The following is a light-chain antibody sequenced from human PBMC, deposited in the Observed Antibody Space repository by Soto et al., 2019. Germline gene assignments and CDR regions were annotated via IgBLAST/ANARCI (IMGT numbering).Light chain of an antibody. CDR2: DAS. CDR3: QQYNNWLWT. CDR1: QSVSRN. J-gene: IGKJ1*01. Sequence: EIVMTQSPATLSVSPGERATLSCRASQSVSRNVAWYQQKPGQAPRLLIHDASTRATGISLRFSGSGSGTEFTLTISRLQSEDFAVYYCQQYNNWLWTFGQGTKVEIK. V-gene: IGKV3-15*01.